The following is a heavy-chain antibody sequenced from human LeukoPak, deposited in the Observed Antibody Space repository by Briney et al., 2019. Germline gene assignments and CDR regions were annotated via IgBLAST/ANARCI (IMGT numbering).Heavy chain of an antibody. CDR3: ARERSYCGGDSCDAFDI. CDR2: ISVYTAKT. Sequence: AASVKVSCKASGYTFTSYGISWVRQAPGQGLEWMGWISVYTAKTNYAQNLQGRLTVTTDTSTTTAYMELRSLRSDDTAVYYCARERSYCGGDSCDAFDIWGQGTLVTVSS. D-gene: IGHD2-21*01. J-gene: IGHJ3*02. V-gene: IGHV1-18*01. CDR1: GYTFTSYG.